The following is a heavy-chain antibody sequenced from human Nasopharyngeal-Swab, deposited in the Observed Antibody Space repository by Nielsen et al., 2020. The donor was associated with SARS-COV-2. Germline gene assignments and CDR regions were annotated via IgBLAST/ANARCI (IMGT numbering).Heavy chain of an antibody. CDR2: IYYSGST. CDR3: ASSWYGFPPAEYFQH. J-gene: IGHJ1*01. CDR1: GGSISSSSYY. V-gene: IGHV4-39*01. Sequence: GSLRLSCTVSGGSISSSSYYWGWIRQPPGKGLEWIGSIYYSGSTYYNPSLKSRVTISVDTSKNQFSLKLSSVTAADTAVYYCASSWYGFPPAEYFQHWGQGTLVTVSS. D-gene: IGHD6-13*01.